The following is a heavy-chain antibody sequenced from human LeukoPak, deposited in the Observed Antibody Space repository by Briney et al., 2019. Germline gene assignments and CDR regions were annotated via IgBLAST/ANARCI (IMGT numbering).Heavy chain of an antibody. V-gene: IGHV3-21*01. CDR3: ARDDSDTAMVVDY. Sequence: GSLRLSCAASGFTFSSYSMNWVRQAPGKGLEWVSSISSSSSYIYYADSVKGRFTISRDNAKNSLYLQMNSLRAEDTAVYYCARDDSDTAMVVDYWGQGTLVTVSS. D-gene: IGHD5-18*01. CDR2: ISSSSSYI. J-gene: IGHJ4*02. CDR1: GFTFSSYS.